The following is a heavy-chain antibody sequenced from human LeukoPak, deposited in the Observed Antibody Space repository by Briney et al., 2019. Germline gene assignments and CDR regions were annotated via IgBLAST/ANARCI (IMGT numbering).Heavy chain of an antibody. CDR2: ISWNSGDI. Sequence: GGSLRLSCAASGFSFGGYALHWVRQAPGKGLEWVASISWNSGDIVHADSVKGRFTISRDNAKNSLYLQMDSLRTEDTAFYCGKSGGYATAIRYFDLWGRGTLVTVSS. D-gene: IGHD2-21*02. CDR1: GFSFGGYA. V-gene: IGHV3-9*01. CDR3: GKSGGYATAIRYFDL. J-gene: IGHJ2*01.